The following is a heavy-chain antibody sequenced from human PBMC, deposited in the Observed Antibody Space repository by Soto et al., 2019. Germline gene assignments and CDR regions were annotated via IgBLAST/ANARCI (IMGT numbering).Heavy chain of an antibody. CDR1: GFTFGDYA. D-gene: IGHD6-13*01. J-gene: IGHJ6*02. CDR3: GKDNSSSWSRLGGMDV. CDR2: IRSNTYGGTT. V-gene: IGHV3-49*04. Sequence: GGSLRLSCTASGFTFGDYAMGWVRQAPGKGLEWVGFIRSNTYGGTTEYAASVKGRFTISRDNAKNSLYLQVNSLRAEDTALYYCGKDNSSSWSRLGGMDVWGQGTTVTVSS.